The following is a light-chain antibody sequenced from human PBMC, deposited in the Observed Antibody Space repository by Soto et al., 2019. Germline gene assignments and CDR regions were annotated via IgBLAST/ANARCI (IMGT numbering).Light chain of an antibody. CDR3: PQRSSWPLVI. CDR2: DAS. V-gene: IGKV3-11*01. CDR1: QSVSSY. J-gene: IGKJ3*01. Sequence: EIVVTQSPATMSLSPGERATLSCRASQSVSSYLAWYQQKPGQAPRLLIYDASNRATGIPARFSGSWTGTDFTLTIISLEPEDFAVYFCPQRSSWPLVIFVPVTLADIK.